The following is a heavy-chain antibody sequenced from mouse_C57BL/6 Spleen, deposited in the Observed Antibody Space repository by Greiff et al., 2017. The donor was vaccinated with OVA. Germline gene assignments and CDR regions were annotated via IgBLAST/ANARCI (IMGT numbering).Heavy chain of an antibody. CDR1: GFTFSDYG. CDR3: ARVNGYFDY. CDR2: ISNLAYSI. V-gene: IGHV5-15*01. Sequence: EVMLVESGGGLVQPGGSLKLSCAASGFTFSDYGMAWVRQAPRKGPEWVAFISNLAYSIYYADTVTGRFTISRENAKNTLYLEMSSLRSEDTAMYYCARVNGYFDYWGQGTTLTVSS. J-gene: IGHJ2*01.